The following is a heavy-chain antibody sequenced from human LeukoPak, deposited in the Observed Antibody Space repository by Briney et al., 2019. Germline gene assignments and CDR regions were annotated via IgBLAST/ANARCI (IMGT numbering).Heavy chain of an antibody. CDR1: GGSISSSSYY. Sequence: PSETLSLTCTVSGGSISSSSYYWGWIRQPPGKGLEWIGSIYYSGSTYYNPSLKSRVTISVDTSKNQFSLKLSSVTAADTAVYYRAREKAPLRGRGLDYWGQGTLVTVSS. J-gene: IGHJ4*02. D-gene: IGHD1-26*01. V-gene: IGHV4-39*07. CDR2: IYYSGST. CDR3: AREKAPLRGRGLDY.